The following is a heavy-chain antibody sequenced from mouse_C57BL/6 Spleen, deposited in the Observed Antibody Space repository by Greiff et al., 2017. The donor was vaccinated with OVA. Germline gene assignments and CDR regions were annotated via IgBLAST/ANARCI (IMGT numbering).Heavy chain of an antibody. CDR3: ARSIYYGNYEGAMDY. CDR1: GYTFTSYG. V-gene: IGHV1-81*01. CDR2: IYPRSGNT. D-gene: IGHD2-1*01. J-gene: IGHJ4*01. Sequence: QVQLQQSGAELARPGASVKLSCKASGYTFTSYGISWVKQRTGQSLEWIGEIYPRSGNTYYNEKFKGKATLTADKSSSTAYMELRSLTSEDSAVYFCARSIYYGNYEGAMDYWGQGTSVTVSS.